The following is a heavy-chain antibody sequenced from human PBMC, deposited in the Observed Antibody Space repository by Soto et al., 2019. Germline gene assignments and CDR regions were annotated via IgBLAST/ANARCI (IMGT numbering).Heavy chain of an antibody. V-gene: IGHV4-4*02. CDR3: ARAGPYCSGGSCYSGYWFDP. Sequence: TLSLTRAVYGGSVGRGNWWSWVRQPPGKGLEWIGEIYYTGGTNYNPSLKGRVTISLDKSKNQFSLKLSSVTAADTAMYYCARAGPYCSGGSCYSGYWFDPWGQGTLVTVSS. CDR2: IYYTGGT. D-gene: IGHD2-15*01. CDR1: GGSVGRGNW. J-gene: IGHJ5*02.